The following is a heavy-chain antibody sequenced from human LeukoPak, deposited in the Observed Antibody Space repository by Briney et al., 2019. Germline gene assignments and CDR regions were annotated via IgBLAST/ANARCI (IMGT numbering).Heavy chain of an antibody. V-gene: IGHV4-34*01. CDR1: GGSFSGYY. Sequence: SETLSLTCAVYGGSFSGYYWSWIRQPPGKGLEWIGEINHSGSTNYNPSLKSRVTISVDTSKNQFSLKLSSVTAADTAVYCCARGNHIVVVPAARKRVTTSNWFDPWGQGTLVTVSS. CDR2: INHSGST. D-gene: IGHD2-2*01. CDR3: ARGNHIVVVPAARKRVTTSNWFDP. J-gene: IGHJ5*02.